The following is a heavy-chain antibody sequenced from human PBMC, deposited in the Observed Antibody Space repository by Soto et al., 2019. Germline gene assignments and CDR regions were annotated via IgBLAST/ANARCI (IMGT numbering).Heavy chain of an antibody. V-gene: IGHV4-61*01. CDR3: ARDSTVLTNSKYYYYYYGMDV. CDR1: GGSVSSGSYY. Sequence: QVQLQESGPGLVKPSETLSLTCTVSGGSVSSGSYYWSWIRQPPGKGLEWIGYIYYSVSTNYNPSLKSRVTISIDTSKNQFSLQLSSVTAADTAVYYCARDSTVLTNSKYYYYYYGMDVWGQGTTVIVSS. J-gene: IGHJ6*02. CDR2: IYYSVST. D-gene: IGHD4-4*01.